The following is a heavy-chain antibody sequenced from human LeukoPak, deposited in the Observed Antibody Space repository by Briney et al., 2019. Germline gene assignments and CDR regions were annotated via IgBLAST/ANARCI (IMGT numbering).Heavy chain of an antibody. Sequence: GESLKSSCKGSGYSFTSYWIGWVRQMPGKGLEWMGIIYPGDSDTRYSPSFQGQVTISADKSISTAYLQWSSLKASDTAMYYCARQNAGGVSYYDYGMDVWRQRATLTVSS. J-gene: IGHJ6*02. V-gene: IGHV5-51*01. D-gene: IGHD1-26*01. CDR1: GYSFTSYW. CDR3: ARQNAGGVSYYDYGMDV. CDR2: IYPGDSDT.